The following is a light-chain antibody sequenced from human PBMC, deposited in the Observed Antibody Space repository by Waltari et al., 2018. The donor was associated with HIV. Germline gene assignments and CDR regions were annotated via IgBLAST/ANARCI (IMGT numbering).Light chain of an antibody. V-gene: IGLV2-14*03. CDR2: GVS. J-gene: IGLJ1*01. Sequence: QSALAQPASVSGSPGQSITIPCTGTTSDIGALNYVSWYQHHPGKAPRLIIYGVSERPSGISDRFSASKSGNTASLTISGLQSEDEADYHCSSYTTSTSYVFGTGTKVTVL. CDR3: SSYTTSTSYV. CDR1: TSDIGALNY.